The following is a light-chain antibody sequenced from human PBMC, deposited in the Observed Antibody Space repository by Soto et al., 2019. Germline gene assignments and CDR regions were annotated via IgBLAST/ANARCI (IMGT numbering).Light chain of an antibody. V-gene: IGKV3-20*01. CDR2: DAS. J-gene: IGKJ1*01. Sequence: IVLTQSPGTLSFSTGERASLSCRASQSVSSSYLAWYQQIPGQAPRLLINDASRRATGIPDRFSGSGSGTDFTLIISRLEPEDFAVYYCQQYGSSPPTFGQGTRW. CDR3: QQYGSSPPT. CDR1: QSVSSSY.